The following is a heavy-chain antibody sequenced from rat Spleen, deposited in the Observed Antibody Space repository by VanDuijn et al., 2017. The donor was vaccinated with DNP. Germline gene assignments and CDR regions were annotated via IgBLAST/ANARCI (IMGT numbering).Heavy chain of an antibody. V-gene: IGHV5-20*01. J-gene: IGHJ2*01. Sequence: SGGGLVPPGRSLPLSCAASGFTFRAYYMAWVRPAPKKGLEWVASISYAGRRTYSRDSVRGRFTISRDNARSSLYLQMDSLRSEDTATYYCTRGGTYYFDYWGQGVLVTVSS. D-gene: IGHD4-3*01. CDR3: TRGGTYYFDY. CDR1: GFTFRAYY. CDR2: ISYAGRRT.